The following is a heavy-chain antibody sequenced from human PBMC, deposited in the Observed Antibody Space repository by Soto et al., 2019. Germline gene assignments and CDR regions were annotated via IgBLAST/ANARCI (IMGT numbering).Heavy chain of an antibody. V-gene: IGHV3-30*18. CDR2: ISYDGSNK. Sequence: GGSLRLSCAASGFTFSSYGMHWVRQAPGKGLEWVAVISYDGSNKYYADSVKGRFTISRDNSKNTLYLQMNSLRAADTAVYYCAKDLAWSGSLADMDVCGQGTTVTVSS. D-gene: IGHD3-3*01. J-gene: IGHJ6*01. CDR3: AKDLAWSGSLADMDV. CDR1: GFTFSSYG.